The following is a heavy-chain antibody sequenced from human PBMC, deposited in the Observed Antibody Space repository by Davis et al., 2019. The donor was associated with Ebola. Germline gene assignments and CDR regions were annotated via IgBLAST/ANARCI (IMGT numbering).Heavy chain of an antibody. Sequence: ASVKVSCKASGYTFTSYDINWVRQATGQGLEWMGWMNPNSGNTGYAQKFQGRVTMTRNTSISTAYMELSSLRSEDTAVYYCAGGWIRYCSGGSCYSIRYYFDYWGQGTLVTVSS. V-gene: IGHV1-8*01. J-gene: IGHJ4*02. CDR1: GYTFTSYD. D-gene: IGHD2-15*01. CDR2: MNPNSGNT. CDR3: AGGWIRYCSGGSCYSIRYYFDY.